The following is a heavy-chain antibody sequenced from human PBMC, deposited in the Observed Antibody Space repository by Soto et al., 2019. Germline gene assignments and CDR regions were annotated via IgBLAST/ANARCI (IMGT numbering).Heavy chain of an antibody. D-gene: IGHD3-3*01. CDR1: GFTFSSYS. V-gene: IGHV3-48*01. CDR2: ISSSSSTI. J-gene: IGHJ4*02. CDR3: ARDFEWEFDY. Sequence: EVQLVESGGGLVQPGGSLRLSCAASGFTFSSYSMNWVRQAPGKGLEWVSYISSSSSTIYYADSVKGRFTISRDNAKNSLYLQMNSLRAEDTAVYYCARDFEWEFDYWGQGTLVTVSS.